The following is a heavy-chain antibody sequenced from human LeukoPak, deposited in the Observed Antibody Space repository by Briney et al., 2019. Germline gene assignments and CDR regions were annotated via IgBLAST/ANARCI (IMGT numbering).Heavy chain of an antibody. Sequence: SETLSLTCTVSGGSISSSSYYWGWIRQPPGKGLEWIGSIYYSGSTYYNPSLKSRVTISVDTSKNQFSLKLSSVTAADTAVYYCARTRDAALGRVLFDIWGQGTMVTVSS. V-gene: IGHV4-39*07. CDR3: ARTRDAALGRVLFDI. D-gene: IGHD4/OR15-4a*01. CDR1: GGSISSSSYY. J-gene: IGHJ3*02. CDR2: IYYSGST.